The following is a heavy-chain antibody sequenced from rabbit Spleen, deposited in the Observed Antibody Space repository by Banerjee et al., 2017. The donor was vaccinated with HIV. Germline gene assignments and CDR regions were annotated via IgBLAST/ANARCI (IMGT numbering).Heavy chain of an antibody. CDR3: ARANTGTGYGMEL. V-gene: IGHV1S40*01. CDR1: GFSFSSSYW. Sequence: QSLEESGGDLVKPEGSLTLTCTASGFSFSSSYWMCWVRQAPGKGLEWIACIYAGSSGTTYYASWAKGRFTISKTSSTTVTLQMTSLTAADTATYFCARANTGTGYGMELWGQGTLVTVS. D-gene: IGHD7-1*01. CDR2: IYAGSSGTT. J-gene: IGHJ3*01.